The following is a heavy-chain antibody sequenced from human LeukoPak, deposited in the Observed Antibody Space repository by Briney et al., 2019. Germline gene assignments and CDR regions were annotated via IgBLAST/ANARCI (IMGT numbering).Heavy chain of an antibody. D-gene: IGHD6-25*01. V-gene: IGHV3-30*18. J-gene: IGHJ5*02. CDR3: AKEGIDRGSNWFDP. CDR2: ISYDGSNK. Sequence: GRSLRLFCAASGFTFSSYGMHWVRQAPGKGLEWVAVISYDGSNKYYADSVKGRFTISRDNSKNTLYLQMNSLRAEDTAVYYCAKEGIDRGSNWFDPWGQGTLVTVSS. CDR1: GFTFSSYG.